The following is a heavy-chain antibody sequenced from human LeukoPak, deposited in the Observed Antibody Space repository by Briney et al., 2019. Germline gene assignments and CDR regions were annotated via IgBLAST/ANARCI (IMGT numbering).Heavy chain of an antibody. CDR2: ISAYNGNT. J-gene: IGHJ4*02. V-gene: IGHV1-18*04. Sequence: ASVKVSCKASGYTFTSYGISWVRQAPGQGLEWMGWISAYNGNTNYAQKLQGRVTMTTDTSTSTAYMELRSLRSDDTAAYYCARDMATYYGSGSSYDYWGQGTLVTVSS. CDR1: GYTFTSYG. D-gene: IGHD3-10*01. CDR3: ARDMATYYGSGSSYDY.